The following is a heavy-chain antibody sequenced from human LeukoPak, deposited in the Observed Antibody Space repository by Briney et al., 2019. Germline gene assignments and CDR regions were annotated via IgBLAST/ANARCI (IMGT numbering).Heavy chain of an antibody. CDR2: ISGSGGST. Sequence: GGSLRLSCAASGFTFSSYAMSWVRQAPGKGLEWVSAISGSGGSTYYADAVKGRFTISRDNSKNTLYLQMNSLRAEDTAVYYCAKGGARKDSISYFDYWGQGTLVTVSS. CDR1: GFTFSSYA. V-gene: IGHV3-23*01. D-gene: IGHD5-12*01. CDR3: AKGGARKDSISYFDY. J-gene: IGHJ4*02.